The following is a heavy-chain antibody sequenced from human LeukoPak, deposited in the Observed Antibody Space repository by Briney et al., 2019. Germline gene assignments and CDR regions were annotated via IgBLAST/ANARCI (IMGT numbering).Heavy chain of an antibody. CDR1: GFTFSRYG. J-gene: IGHJ3*02. CDR2: ISSSGTYV. CDR3: ARDLDSYCSGGSCYVGAFDI. V-gene: IGHV3-21*01. D-gene: IGHD2-15*01. Sequence: GGSLRLSCAASGFTFSRYGISWVRQAPGRGLEWVSSISSSGTYVYYADSVKGRFTISRDNAQISLYLQMNSLRAEDTAVYYCARDLDSYCSGGSCYVGAFDIWGQGTMVTVSS.